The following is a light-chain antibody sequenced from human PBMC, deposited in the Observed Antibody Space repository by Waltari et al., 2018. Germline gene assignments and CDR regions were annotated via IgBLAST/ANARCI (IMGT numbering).Light chain of an antibody. CDR1: QSVNSY. V-gene: IGKV3-20*01. CDR2: VAS. CDR3: QQYGSSPPDT. Sequence: ESVLTQSPGTLSLSPGAGANLSCRARQSVNSYLAWYQQQPGQAPRLLIYVASNRATGIPDRFSGSGSGTDFTLTITRLEPEDFAVYYCQQYGSSPPDTFGGGTKVEIE. J-gene: IGKJ4*01.